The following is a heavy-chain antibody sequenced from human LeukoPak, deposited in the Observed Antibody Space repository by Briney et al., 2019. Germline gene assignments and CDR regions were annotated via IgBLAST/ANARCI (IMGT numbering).Heavy chain of an antibody. CDR2: ASASGAGT. V-gene: IGHV3-23*01. J-gene: IGHJ4*02. CDR3: TKDHYYASGSYSD. Sequence: GGSLRLSRAASGFTFSNYAMNWVRQAPGEGLEWVSTASASGAGTYYADSVRGRFTISRDNFKNMLYLQMDSLRAEGTAVYYCTKDHYYASGSYSDWGQGTLVTVSS. D-gene: IGHD3-10*01. CDR1: GFTFSNYA.